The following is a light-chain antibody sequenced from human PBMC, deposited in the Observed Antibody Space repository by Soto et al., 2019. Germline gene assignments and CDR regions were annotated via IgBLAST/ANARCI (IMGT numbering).Light chain of an antibody. Sequence: DIVMSQSPDSRAVSLGERATINCKSSQTLLYRSDNKNYLAWYQQKPGQPPKLLIYWASTRESGVPDRFSGSGSGTDFTLTISSLQAEDVAVYYCQQYYDVPRTFGQGTKVELK. CDR3: QQYYDVPRT. CDR2: WAS. CDR1: QTLLYRSDNKNY. V-gene: IGKV4-1*01. J-gene: IGKJ1*01.